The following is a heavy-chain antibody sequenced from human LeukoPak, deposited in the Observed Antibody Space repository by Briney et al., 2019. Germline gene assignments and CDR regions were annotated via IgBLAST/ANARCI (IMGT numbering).Heavy chain of an antibody. J-gene: IGHJ4*02. CDR2: INSDGTSK. CDR1: GFTFTSHW. V-gene: IGHV3-74*01. Sequence: PGGSLTLPCAPSGFTFTSHWKHWVRQAPGKGLVWVSRINSDGTSKAYGDSVKGRFTTSRDNAKNMLYLQMNSLRVDDTAVYYCVRGAPFDYWGQGTRVAVAS. CDR3: VRGAPFDY. D-gene: IGHD1-26*01.